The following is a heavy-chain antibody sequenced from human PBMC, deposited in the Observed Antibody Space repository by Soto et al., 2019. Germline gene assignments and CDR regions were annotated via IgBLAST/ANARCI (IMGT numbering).Heavy chain of an antibody. D-gene: IGHD3-10*01. CDR1: GFTFSNYA. CDR3: AKGSRITLVRGVNDY. CDR2: ISGGAGDT. V-gene: IGHV3-23*01. J-gene: IGHJ4*02. Sequence: GGSLRLSCAASGFTFSNYAMTWVRQAPGKGLEWVSAISGGAGDTYYADSVKGRFTISRDNSKNTLYLRMNSLRAEDTAVYYCAKGSRITLVRGVNDYWGQGTLVTVSS.